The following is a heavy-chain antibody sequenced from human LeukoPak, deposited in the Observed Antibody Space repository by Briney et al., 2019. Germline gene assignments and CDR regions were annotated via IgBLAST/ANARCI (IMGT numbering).Heavy chain of an antibody. CDR1: GYTFTNYW. V-gene: IGHV5-51*01. D-gene: IGHD4-11*01. J-gene: IGHJ5*02. Sequence: ESLKISCKGSGYTFTNYWIGWVRQMPGKGLEWMGLIYPGGSDTSYSPSFQGQVTISPDQSLSTAYPQWNSLKPPDPAMYYCARPLHDYSKYWFDPWGQGTLVTVSS. CDR2: IYPGGSDT. CDR3: ARPLHDYSKYWFDP.